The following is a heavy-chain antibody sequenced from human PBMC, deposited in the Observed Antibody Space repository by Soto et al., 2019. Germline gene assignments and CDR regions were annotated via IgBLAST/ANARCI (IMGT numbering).Heavy chain of an antibody. V-gene: IGHV3-23*01. Sequence: PGGSLRLSCAASGFTFRSYAMSWVRQAPGKGLEWVSGIIDSGGSTYYADSVKGRFTISRDNSKSTLYLQMNSLRAEDTALYYCAKGRSYYYYYGVDVWGQGTTVTVSS. J-gene: IGHJ6*02. CDR2: IIDSGGST. CDR1: GFTFRSYA. CDR3: AKGRSYYYYYGVDV.